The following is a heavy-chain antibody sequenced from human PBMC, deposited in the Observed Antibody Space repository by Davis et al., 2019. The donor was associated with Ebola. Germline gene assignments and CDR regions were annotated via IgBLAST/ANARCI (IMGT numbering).Heavy chain of an antibody. V-gene: IGHV3-9*01. D-gene: IGHD6-19*01. J-gene: IGHJ4*02. CDR1: GFTFDDYA. CDR2: ISWNSGSI. Sequence: PGGSLRLSCAASGFTFDDYAMHWVRQAPGKGLEWVSGISWNSGSIGYADSVKGRFTISRDNSKNTLYLQMNSLRAEDTAVYYCAREYSSGWCFDYWGQGTLVTVSS. CDR3: AREYSSGWCFDY.